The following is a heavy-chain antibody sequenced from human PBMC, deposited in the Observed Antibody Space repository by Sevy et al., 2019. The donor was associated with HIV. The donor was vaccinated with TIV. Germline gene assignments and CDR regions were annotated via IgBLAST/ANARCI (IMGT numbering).Heavy chain of an antibody. CDR1: GFKFSQYS. V-gene: IGHV3-23*01. Sequence: GGSLRLSCATSGFKFSQYSMSWVRQAPGKGLEWVSTLSFGCGRINYADSVKGRFTISIDDSKDTVYLQMNSLRVEDTAVYFCAREGCTKPHDYWGQGTLVTVSS. D-gene: IGHD2-8*01. J-gene: IGHJ4*02. CDR2: LSFGCGRI. CDR3: AREGCTKPHDY.